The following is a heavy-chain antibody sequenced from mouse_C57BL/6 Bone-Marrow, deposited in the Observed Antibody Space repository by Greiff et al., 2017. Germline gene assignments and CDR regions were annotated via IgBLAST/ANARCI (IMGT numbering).Heavy chain of an antibody. J-gene: IGHJ4*01. CDR2: ISSGGSYT. D-gene: IGHD2-4*01. CDR3: ARRAYYDYDEAMDY. Sequence: EVQLVESGGDLVKPGGSLKLSCAASGFTFSSYGMSWVRQTPDKRLEWVATISSGGSYTYSPDSVKGRFTISRDNAKNTLYLQMSSLKSGDTAMYYCARRAYYDYDEAMDYWGQGTSVTVSS. V-gene: IGHV5-6*01. CDR1: GFTFSSYG.